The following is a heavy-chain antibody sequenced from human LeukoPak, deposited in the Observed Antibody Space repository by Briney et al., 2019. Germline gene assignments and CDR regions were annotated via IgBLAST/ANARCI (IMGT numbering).Heavy chain of an antibody. Sequence: GGSLRLSCAASGFTFSSYAMSWVRQAPGKGLEWVSAISGSGGSTYYADSVKGRFTISRDNSKNTLYLQMNSLRAEDTAVYYCAKGYYDFWSGYQPKFDYWGQGTLVTVS. CDR2: ISGSGGST. J-gene: IGHJ4*02. CDR1: GFTFSSYA. D-gene: IGHD3-3*01. V-gene: IGHV3-23*01. CDR3: AKGYYDFWSGYQPKFDY.